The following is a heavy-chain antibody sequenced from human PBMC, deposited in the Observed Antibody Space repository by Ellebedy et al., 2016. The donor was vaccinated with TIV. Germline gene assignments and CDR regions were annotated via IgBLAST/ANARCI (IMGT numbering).Heavy chain of an antibody. V-gene: IGHV3-23*01. D-gene: IGHD1-1*01. CDR3: AKDGGLQPHNFRYYRLDV. Sequence: GESLKISCAGSTSTFRNYDFSWVRQAPGKGLEWVSVINAGGYTTYYADSVKGRFTISSDNSKNTLYLQMNGLRVEDKAVYYCAKDGGLQPHNFRYYRLDVWGQGTTVIVSS. CDR2: INAGGYTT. CDR1: TSTFRNYD. J-gene: IGHJ6*02.